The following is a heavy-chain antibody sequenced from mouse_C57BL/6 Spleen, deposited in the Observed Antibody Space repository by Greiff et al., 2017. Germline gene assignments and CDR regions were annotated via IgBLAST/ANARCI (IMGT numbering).Heavy chain of an antibody. CDR1: GFNIKDYY. CDR2: IDPEDGDT. CDR3: ARGATTAWYFDV. V-gene: IGHV14-2*01. D-gene: IGHD1-2*01. Sequence: VQLQQSGAELVKPGASVKLSCTASGFNIKDYYMHWVKQRTEQGLEWIGRIDPEDGDTKYNTKFKGKATITADTSSNTAYLQLSSLTSEDTAVYYCARGATTAWYFDVWGTGTTVTGSS. J-gene: IGHJ1*03.